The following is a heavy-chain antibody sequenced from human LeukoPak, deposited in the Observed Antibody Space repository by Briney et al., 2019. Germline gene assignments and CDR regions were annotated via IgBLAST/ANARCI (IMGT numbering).Heavy chain of an antibody. J-gene: IGHJ3*02. Sequence: SGGSLRLSCAASGFTFSTFSMSWVRQASGKGLEWVSTISDSGGFTDYADSVKGRFTISRDNSKNTLYLQMSSLRAEDTAVYYCAREQTTVTLGDAFDIWGQGTMVTVSS. CDR1: GFTFSTFS. V-gene: IGHV3-23*01. CDR2: ISDSGGFT. CDR3: AREQTTVTLGDAFDI. D-gene: IGHD4-17*01.